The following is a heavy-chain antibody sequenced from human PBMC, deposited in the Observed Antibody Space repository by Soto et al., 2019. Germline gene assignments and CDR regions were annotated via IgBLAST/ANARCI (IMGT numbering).Heavy chain of an antibody. V-gene: IGHV3-23*01. J-gene: IGHJ4*02. CDR2: ISGSGGNT. D-gene: IGHD3-9*01. CDR1: GFTFSSYA. CDR3: TKESGDILTESDY. Sequence: GGSLRLSCAASGFTFSSYAMSWVRQGPGKGLEWVSGISGSGGNTYYADSVKGRFTISRDNSKNMLHLQMNTLRAEDTAVYYCTKESGDILTESDYWGQGILVTVSS.